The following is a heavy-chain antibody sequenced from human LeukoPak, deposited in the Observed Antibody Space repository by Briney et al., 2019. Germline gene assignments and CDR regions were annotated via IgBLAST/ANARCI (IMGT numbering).Heavy chain of an antibody. Sequence: SETLSLTCTVSGGSISGYYWSWIRQPPGKGLEWIGNTHYSGNTNYNPSLKSRITISEDTSKNQFSLKLSSVTAADTAVYYCARESSTSGWYAESWGQGTLVTVSS. D-gene: IGHD6-19*01. V-gene: IGHV4-59*01. J-gene: IGHJ5*02. CDR2: THYSGNT. CDR1: GGSISGYY. CDR3: ARESSTSGWYAES.